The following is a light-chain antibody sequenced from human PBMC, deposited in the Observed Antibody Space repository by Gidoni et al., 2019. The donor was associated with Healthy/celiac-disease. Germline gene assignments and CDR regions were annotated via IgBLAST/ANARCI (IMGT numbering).Light chain of an antibody. CDR2: AAS. Sequence: DIKMTESPSSLSASVGDRVTITCRASQSISSYLTWYQQKPGNAPKLLIYAASSLQSGVPTRFSGSGSGTDFTLTISSLQPEDFATYYCQQCYSTPYTFGQGTKLEIK. V-gene: IGKV1-39*01. CDR1: QSISSY. CDR3: QQCYSTPYT. J-gene: IGKJ2*01.